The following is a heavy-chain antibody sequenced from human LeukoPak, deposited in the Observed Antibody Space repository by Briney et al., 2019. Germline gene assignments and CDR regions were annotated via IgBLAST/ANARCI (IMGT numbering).Heavy chain of an antibody. CDR1: GGSFSGYY. CDR3: AREAPDY. CDR2: INHSGST. J-gene: IGHJ4*02. V-gene: IGHV4-34*01. Sequence: PSETPSLTCAVYGGSFSGYYWSWIRQPPGKGLEWIGEINHSGSTNYNPSLKSRVTISVDTSKNQFSLKLSSVTAADTAVYYCAREAPDYWGQGTLVTVSS.